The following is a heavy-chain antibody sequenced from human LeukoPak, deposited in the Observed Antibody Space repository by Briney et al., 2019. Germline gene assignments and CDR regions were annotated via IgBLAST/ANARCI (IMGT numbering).Heavy chain of an antibody. CDR2: ISSSGSTI. D-gene: IGHD1-26*01. J-gene: IGHJ4*02. CDR3: ARTESYWSRAGY. Sequence: GSLTLSCAVSGFSFSDCCMCWIWQPPPPGQERVSYISSSGSTIYYADSVKGRFTISRDNAKNSLYLQMNSLRAEDTAAYYCARTESYWSRAGYWGQGTLVTVSS. V-gene: IGHV3-11*01. CDR1: GFSFSDCC.